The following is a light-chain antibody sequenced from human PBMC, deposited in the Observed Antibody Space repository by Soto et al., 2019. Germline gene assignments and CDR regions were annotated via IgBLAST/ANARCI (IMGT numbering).Light chain of an antibody. CDR1: QRLSSNY. CDR2: GAS. J-gene: IGKJ1*01. V-gene: IGKV3-20*01. Sequence: EIVLTQSPGTLSLSPGERATLSCRASQRLSSNYLAWFQQKPGQAPRLLIYGASSRATGIQDRFSGSGSGTDFTLTIPRLEPEDFAVYYCLQYGSSVWTVGQGTKVDIK. CDR3: LQYGSSVWT.